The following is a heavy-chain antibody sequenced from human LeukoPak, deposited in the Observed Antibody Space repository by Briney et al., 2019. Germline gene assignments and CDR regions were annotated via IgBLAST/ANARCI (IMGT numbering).Heavy chain of an antibody. J-gene: IGHJ4*02. V-gene: IGHV3-73*01. CDR1: GFSVSTNY. CDR2: IRSEAKSYAT. D-gene: IGHD3-22*01. Sequence: GGSLRLSCAASGFSVSTNYMSWVRQAPGKGLEWVGQIRSEAKSYATAYAASVKGRFTISRDDSKNTAYLQMNSLQTEDTAVYYCARRNHYDSKEIDYWGQGTLVTVSS. CDR3: ARRNHYDSKEIDY.